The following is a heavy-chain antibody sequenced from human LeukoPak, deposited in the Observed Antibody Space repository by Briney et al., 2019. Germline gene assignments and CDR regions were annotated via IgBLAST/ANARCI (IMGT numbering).Heavy chain of an antibody. J-gene: IGHJ4*02. V-gene: IGHV4-39*01. CDR1: GGSISSSSYY. Sequence: SETLSLTCTVSGGSISSSSYYWGWIRQPPGKGLEWIGSIYYSGSTYYNPSLKSRVTISVDTSKNQFSLKLSSVTAADTAVYYCARRSGGFDYWGQGTLVTVSS. CDR3: ARRSGGFDY. CDR2: IYYSGST. D-gene: IGHD3-10*01.